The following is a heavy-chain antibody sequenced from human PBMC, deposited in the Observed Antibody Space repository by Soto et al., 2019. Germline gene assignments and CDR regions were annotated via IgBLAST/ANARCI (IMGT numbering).Heavy chain of an antibody. CDR1: GFISSNYA. Sequence: GESLRLSCAASGFISSNYAMSWVRQAPGKGQEWVSSISGSGVNTFYTDSVKGRFTISRDNSKNMLYLQMSSLRAEDTAVFFFARYSGVDKRGSFDSWGRGTMVTDSS. CDR3: ARYSGVDKRGSFDS. V-gene: IGHV3-23*01. J-gene: IGHJ3*02. D-gene: IGHD1-1*01. CDR2: ISGSGVNT.